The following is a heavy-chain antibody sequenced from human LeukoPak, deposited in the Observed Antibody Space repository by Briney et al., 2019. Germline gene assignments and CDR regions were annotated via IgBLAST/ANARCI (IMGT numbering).Heavy chain of an antibody. D-gene: IGHD3-10*01. J-gene: IGHJ4*02. V-gene: IGHV1-2*02. CDR1: GYTFTGYY. CDR2: INPKSGGT. Sequence: ASVKVSCKASGYTFTGYYMHWVRQAPGQGLEWMGWINPKSGGTNYAQKFQGRVTMTRDTSISTAYMELSRLRSDDTAMYYCARDPGGSGSYYTDYWGQGILVIVSS. CDR3: ARDPGGSGSYYTDY.